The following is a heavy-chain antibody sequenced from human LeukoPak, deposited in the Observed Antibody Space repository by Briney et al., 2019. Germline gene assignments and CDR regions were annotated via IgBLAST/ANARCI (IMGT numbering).Heavy chain of an antibody. CDR2: IYYSGST. V-gene: IGHV4-39*01. Sequence: SETLSLTCTVSGGSISSSSYYWGWIRQPPGKGLEWIGSIYYSGSTYYNPSLKSRVTISVDTPKNQFSLKLSSVTAADTAVYYCARRDSSGSMIFDYWGQGTLVTVSS. D-gene: IGHD6-19*01. CDR1: GGSISSSSYY. J-gene: IGHJ4*02. CDR3: ARRDSSGSMIFDY.